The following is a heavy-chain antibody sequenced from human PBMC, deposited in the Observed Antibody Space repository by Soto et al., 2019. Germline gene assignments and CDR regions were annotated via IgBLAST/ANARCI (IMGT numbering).Heavy chain of an antibody. D-gene: IGHD3-16*01. CDR3: ARAHRDRQLVWWFDP. CDR1: GGSFSGYY. Sequence: SETLSLTCAVYGGSFSGYYWSWIRQPPGKGLEWIGEINHSGSTNYNPSLKSLVTISVDTSKNQFSLKLSSVTAADTAVYYCARAHRDRQLVWWFDPWGQGTLVTVSS. CDR2: INHSGST. V-gene: IGHV4-34*01. J-gene: IGHJ5*02.